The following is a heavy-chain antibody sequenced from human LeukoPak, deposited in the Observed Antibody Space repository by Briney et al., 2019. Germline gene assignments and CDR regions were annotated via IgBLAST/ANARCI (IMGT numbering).Heavy chain of an antibody. Sequence: ASVKVSSKASGYTFTGYYIHWVRQAPGQGLEWMGRINPNSGGTNYAQKFQGRVTMTRDTSISTAYMELNRLRSDDTAVYYCARVKYYYDSSGYGEAFDIWGQGTMVTVSS. CDR1: GYTFTGYY. V-gene: IGHV1-2*06. CDR3: ARVKYYYDSSGYGEAFDI. J-gene: IGHJ3*02. D-gene: IGHD3-22*01. CDR2: INPNSGGT.